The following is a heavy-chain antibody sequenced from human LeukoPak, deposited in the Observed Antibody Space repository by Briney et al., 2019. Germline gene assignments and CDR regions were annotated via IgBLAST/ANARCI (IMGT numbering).Heavy chain of an antibody. D-gene: IGHD3-10*01. V-gene: IGHV4-31*03. J-gene: IGHJ4*02. CDR3: ARVNYGSATKEDY. Sequence: PSQTLSLTCTVSGGSISSGGYYRSWIRQHPGKGLEWIGYIYYSGSAYYNPSLKSRVTISVDMSENQFSLKLSSVTAADTAVYYCARVNYGSATKEDYWGQGTLVTVSS. CDR1: GGSISSGGYY. CDR2: IYYSGSA.